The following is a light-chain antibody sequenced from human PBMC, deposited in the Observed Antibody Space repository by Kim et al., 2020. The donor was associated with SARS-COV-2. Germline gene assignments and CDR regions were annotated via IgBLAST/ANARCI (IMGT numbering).Light chain of an antibody. CDR1: SGSIDDNY. CDR2: EDD. CDR3: QSYNRDNVI. V-gene: IGLV6-57*03. J-gene: IGLJ2*01. Sequence: GKTVSISRNRSSGSIDDNYVQWYQQRPGGVPTTVIYEDDQRPSGVSDRFCGSIDNASNSASLTISGLRTEDEADYYCQSYNRDNVIFGGGTQLTVL.